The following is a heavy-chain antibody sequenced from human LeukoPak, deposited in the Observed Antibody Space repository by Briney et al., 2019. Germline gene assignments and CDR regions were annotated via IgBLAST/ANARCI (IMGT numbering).Heavy chain of an antibody. Sequence: AGGSLRLSCAASGFTFRSYTMNWVRQAPGKGLEWVSAISGSGGSTYYADSVKGRFTISRDNSKNTLYLQMNSLRAEDTAVYYCAKDGGVPFVMTTVTTYAFDIWGQGTMVTVSS. J-gene: IGHJ3*02. CDR1: GFTFRSYT. V-gene: IGHV3-23*01. D-gene: IGHD4-17*01. CDR3: AKDGGVPFVMTTVTTYAFDI. CDR2: ISGSGGST.